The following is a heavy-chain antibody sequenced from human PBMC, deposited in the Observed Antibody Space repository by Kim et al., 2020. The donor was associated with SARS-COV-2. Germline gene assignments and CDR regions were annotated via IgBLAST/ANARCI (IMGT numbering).Heavy chain of an antibody. D-gene: IGHD3-3*01. V-gene: IGHV3-23*01. Sequence: GGSLRLSCAASGFTFSSYAMSWVRQAPGKGLEWVSAISGSGGSTYYADSVKGRFTISRDNSKNTLYLQMNSLRAEDTAVYYCGSEVPGYDFWSGLADVPFDYWGQGTLVTVSS. CDR2: ISGSGGST. CDR3: GSEVPGYDFWSGLADVPFDY. CDR1: GFTFSSYA. J-gene: IGHJ4*02.